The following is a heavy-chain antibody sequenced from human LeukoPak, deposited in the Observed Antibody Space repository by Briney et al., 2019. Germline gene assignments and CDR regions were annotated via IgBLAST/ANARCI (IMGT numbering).Heavy chain of an antibody. V-gene: IGHV4-34*01. CDR3: AASGRFSSN. J-gene: IGHJ4*02. CDR1: GGSFSAYS. CDR2: INHSGST. D-gene: IGHD3-3*01. Sequence: SETLSLTCTVYGGSFSAYSWSWIRQAPGKGLEWIGEINHSGSTNYNPSLKSRVTISVDTSENQFSLKLSSVTAADTAVYYCAASGRFSSNWGQGTLVTVSS.